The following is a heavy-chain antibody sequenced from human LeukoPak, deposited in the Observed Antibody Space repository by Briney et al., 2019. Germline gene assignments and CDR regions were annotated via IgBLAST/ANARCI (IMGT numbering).Heavy chain of an antibody. CDR3: ARGFGPSNWFDP. CDR2: INHSGST. CDR1: GGSFSGYY. Sequence: SETLSLTCAVYGGSFSGYYWSWIRQPPGKGLEWIGEINHSGSTNYNPSLKSRVTISVDTSKNQFSLKLSSVTAADTAVYYCARGFGPSNWFDPWGQGTLVTVSS. J-gene: IGHJ5*02. V-gene: IGHV4-34*01. D-gene: IGHD3-10*01.